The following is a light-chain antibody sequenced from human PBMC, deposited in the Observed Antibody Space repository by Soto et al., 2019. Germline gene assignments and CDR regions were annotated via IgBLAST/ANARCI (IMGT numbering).Light chain of an antibody. Sequence: DIVMTQSPDSLAVSLGERATINCKSGQSILYSSNNKNYLAWYQQKPGKAPKLLVYDASTMQSGVATRFSGSGSGTEFTLIISGLQPEDSATYYCQQYTNTNNPWMFGQGTKVGIK. CDR1: QSILYSSNNKNY. CDR3: QQYTNTNNPWM. V-gene: IGKV4-1*01. J-gene: IGKJ1*01. CDR2: DAS.